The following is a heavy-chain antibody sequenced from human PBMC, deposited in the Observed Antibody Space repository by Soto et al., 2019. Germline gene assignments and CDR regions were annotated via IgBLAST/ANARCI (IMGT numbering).Heavy chain of an antibody. Sequence: SETLSLTCAVYGGSFSGYYWSWIRQPPGKGLEWIGEINHSGSTNYNPSLKSRVTISVDTSKNQFSLKLSSVTAADTAVYYCARARYYYMDVWSKGTTVTVSS. CDR3: ARARYYYMDV. CDR2: INHSGST. CDR1: GGSFSGYY. V-gene: IGHV4-34*01. J-gene: IGHJ6*03. D-gene: IGHD6-6*01.